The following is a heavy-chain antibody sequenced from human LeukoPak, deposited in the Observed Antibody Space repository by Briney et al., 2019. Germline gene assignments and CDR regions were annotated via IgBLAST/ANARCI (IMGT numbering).Heavy chain of an antibody. V-gene: IGHV4-39*07. J-gene: IGHJ6*03. CDR1: GGSISSSSYY. Sequence: SETLSLTCTVSGGSISSSSYYWGWIRQPPGKGLEWIGRIYTSGSTNYNPSLKSRVTISVDTSKNQFSLKLSSVTAADTAVYYCARVGYDFWSGTYGGKWYYYYMDVWGKGTTVTVSS. CDR3: ARVGYDFWSGTYGGKWYYYYMDV. CDR2: IYTSGST. D-gene: IGHD3-3*01.